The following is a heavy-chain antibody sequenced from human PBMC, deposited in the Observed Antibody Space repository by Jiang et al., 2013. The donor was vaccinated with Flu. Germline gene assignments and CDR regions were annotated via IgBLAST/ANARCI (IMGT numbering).Heavy chain of an antibody. Sequence: GPGLVKPSETLSLTCAISGDSITRNYWSWMRQPPGKGLEWIGYIDYTGTTNHNPSLQSRVSISVDTPKNQFSLKLRSVTAADTAVYYCARSMGGSFLVSDYWDQGTLVRVSS. D-gene: IGHD1-26*01. V-gene: IGHV4-59*08. CDR1: GDSITRNY. CDR2: IDYTGTT. CDR3: ARSMGGSFLVSDY. J-gene: IGHJ4*02.